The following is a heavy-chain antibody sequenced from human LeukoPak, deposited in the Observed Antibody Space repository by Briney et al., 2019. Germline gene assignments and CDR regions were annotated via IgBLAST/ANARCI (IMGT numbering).Heavy chain of an antibody. CDR1: GFTVRSNY. V-gene: IGHV3-53*04. D-gene: IGHD1-26*01. CDR3: ARSGGRELTDYYYGMDV. J-gene: IGHJ6*02. CDR2: IYSGGST. Sequence: PGGSLRLSCAASGFTVRSNYMSWVRQAPGKGLEWVSVIYSGGSTYYADSVKGRFTISRHNSKNTLYLQMNSLRAEDTAVYYCARSGGRELTDYYYGMDVWGQGTTVTVSS.